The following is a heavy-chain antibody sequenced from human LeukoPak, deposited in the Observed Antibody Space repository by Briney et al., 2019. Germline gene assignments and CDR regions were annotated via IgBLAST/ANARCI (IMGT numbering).Heavy chain of an antibody. CDR2: IYYTGYT. CDR3: ARDRVAATPPA. J-gene: IGHJ5*02. Sequence: SETLSLTCSVSGASISTSSFYWGWIRQPPGQGLEWIGSIYYTGYTSYSPSLKSRVTLSVDTSKNQFSLKLNSVTAADTAVYYCARDRVAATPPAWGQGTLVTVSS. D-gene: IGHD6-13*01. CDR1: GASISTSSFY. V-gene: IGHV4-39*07.